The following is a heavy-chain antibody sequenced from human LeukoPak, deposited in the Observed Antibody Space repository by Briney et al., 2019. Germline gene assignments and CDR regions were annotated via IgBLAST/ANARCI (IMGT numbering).Heavy chain of an antibody. V-gene: IGHV4-34*01. J-gene: IGHJ4*02. CDR2: INHSGST. Sequence: PSETLSLTCAVYGGSFSGYYWSWIRQPPGKGLEWIGEINHSGSTNYNPSLKSRVTISVDTSKNQFSLKLSSVTAADTAVYYCAIRLAAGFYFDYWGQGPLVSVSS. CDR1: GGSFSGYY. CDR3: AIRLAAGFYFDY. D-gene: IGHD6-13*01.